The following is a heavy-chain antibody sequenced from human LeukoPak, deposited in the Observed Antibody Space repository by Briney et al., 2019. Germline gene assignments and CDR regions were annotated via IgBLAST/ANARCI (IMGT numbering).Heavy chain of an antibody. J-gene: IGHJ4*02. Sequence: SETLSLTCTVSGGSISSYYWSWIRQPAGKGLEWIGRIYTSGTTHYNPSLKSRVNMSVDTSKNQFSLKLSSVTAADTAVYYCARLSTVTTSFDYWGQGTLVTVSS. V-gene: IGHV4-4*07. CDR1: GGSISSYY. CDR2: IYTSGTT. CDR3: ARLSTVTTSFDY. D-gene: IGHD4-17*01.